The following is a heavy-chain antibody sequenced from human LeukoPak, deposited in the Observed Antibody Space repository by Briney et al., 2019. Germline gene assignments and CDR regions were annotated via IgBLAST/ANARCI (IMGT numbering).Heavy chain of an antibody. Sequence: GGSLRLSCAASGFTFSHAWMSWVRQAPGKGLEWVGRIKSKTDGGTTDYAAPVKGRFTISRDDSKNTLYLQMNSLKTEDTAVYYCTVVNYGSGSYPLGYWGQGTLVTVSS. J-gene: IGHJ4*02. V-gene: IGHV3-15*01. CDR3: TVVNYGSGSYPLGY. D-gene: IGHD3-10*01. CDR2: IKSKTDGGTT. CDR1: GFTFSHAW.